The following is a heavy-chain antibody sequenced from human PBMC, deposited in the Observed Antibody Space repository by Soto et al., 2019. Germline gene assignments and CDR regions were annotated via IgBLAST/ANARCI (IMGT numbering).Heavy chain of an antibody. J-gene: IGHJ6*02. D-gene: IGHD6-13*01. CDR3: ARVEFGAAGLWVGYYYGMDV. V-gene: IGHV1-69*01. CDR2: IIPIFGTA. CDR1: GGTFSSYA. Sequence: QVQLVQSGAEVKKPGSSVKVSCKASGGTFSSYAISWVRQAPGQGLEWMGGIIPIFGTANYAQKFQGRVTITADESTSTAYMELSSLSAEDTAVYYCARVEFGAAGLWVGYYYGMDVWGQGTTVTVSS.